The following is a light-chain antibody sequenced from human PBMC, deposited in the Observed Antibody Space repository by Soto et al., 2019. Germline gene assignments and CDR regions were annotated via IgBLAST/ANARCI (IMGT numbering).Light chain of an antibody. Sequence: DIQMTQSPSTLSASVGDRVTITCRASQSISSWLAWYQQKPGKAPKLLLYDASSVESGVPSRFSGSGSGTQLTLNIRSLQTDDFVTYYHKKYNSYPHTFGQGTKLQIK. CDR1: QSISSW. J-gene: IGKJ2*01. CDR3: KKYNSYPHT. CDR2: DAS. V-gene: IGKV1-5*01.